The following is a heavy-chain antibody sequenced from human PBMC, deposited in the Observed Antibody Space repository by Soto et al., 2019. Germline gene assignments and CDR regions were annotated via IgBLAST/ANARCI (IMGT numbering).Heavy chain of an antibody. Sequence: SETLSLTCNVTGDSIKTHYWSWIRQAPGKGLEWIGYIYYSGSTLYNPSLKRRVTISADTAKNQFSLRLTSLTAADTAVYYCASGWVAAFDNWGQGTLVTVSS. V-gene: IGHV4-59*11. D-gene: IGHD2-15*01. CDR3: ASGWVAAFDN. CDR1: GDSIKTHY. CDR2: IYYSGST. J-gene: IGHJ4*02.